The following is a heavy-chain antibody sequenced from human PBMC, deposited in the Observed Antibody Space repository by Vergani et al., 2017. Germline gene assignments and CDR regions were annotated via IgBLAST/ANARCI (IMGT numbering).Heavy chain of an antibody. V-gene: IGHV3-30*02. CDR2: IGYDGRIK. D-gene: IGHD4-17*01. CDR1: GFSFNTYR. CDR3: AKDGRENSDYGYFDY. J-gene: IGHJ4*02. Sequence: QVQLVETGGGVVQPGGSLRLYCATSGFSFNTYRAHWVRQAPGKGLEWVAFIGYDGRIKYNVDSVKGRFTISRDPSKKTLSLQMRSLRADDTAVYYCAKDGRENSDYGYFDYWGQGTLVTVSS.